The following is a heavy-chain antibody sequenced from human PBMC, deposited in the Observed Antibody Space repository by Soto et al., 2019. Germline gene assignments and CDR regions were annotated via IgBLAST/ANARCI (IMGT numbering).Heavy chain of an antibody. CDR1: GFTFSSYA. CDR2: IRYAGSNK. Sequence: GGSLRLSCAASGFTFSSYAMHWVRQAPGKGLEWVSVIRYAGSNKYYADSVKGRFTISRDNSKNSLYLQMNSLRTEDTALYYCAKVPHHPGGYYYGMDVWGQGSTVT. J-gene: IGHJ6*02. CDR3: AKVPHHPGGYYYGMDV. D-gene: IGHD2-15*01. V-gene: IGHV3-30-3*01.